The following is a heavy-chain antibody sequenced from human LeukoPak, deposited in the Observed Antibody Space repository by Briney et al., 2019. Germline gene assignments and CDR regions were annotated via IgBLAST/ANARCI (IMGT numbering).Heavy chain of an antibody. CDR2: INPSGGST. D-gene: IGHD1-26*01. V-gene: IGHV1-46*01. J-gene: IGHJ3*02. CDR1: GYTFTSYY. Sequence: ASVKVSCKASGYTFTSYYMHWVRQAPGQGLEWMGIINPSGGSTSYAQKFQGRVTITRDTSASTAYMELSSLRSEDTAVYYCARVPSYYGAVDIWGQGTMVTVSS. CDR3: ARVPSYYGAVDI.